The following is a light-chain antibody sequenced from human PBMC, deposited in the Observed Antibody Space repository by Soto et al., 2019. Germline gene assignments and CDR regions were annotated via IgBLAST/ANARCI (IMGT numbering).Light chain of an antibody. CDR2: DVT. J-gene: IGLJ2*01. V-gene: IGLV2-11*01. Sequence: QSALTQPRSVSGSPGQSVTVSCTGTSSDVGGYNYVSWYQQHPGKAPKLMIYDVTKRPSGVPDRFSGSKSGNTASLTISGLQAEDEADYYCCSYAGSNILVFGGGTKLTVL. CDR1: SSDVGGYNY. CDR3: CSYAGSNILV.